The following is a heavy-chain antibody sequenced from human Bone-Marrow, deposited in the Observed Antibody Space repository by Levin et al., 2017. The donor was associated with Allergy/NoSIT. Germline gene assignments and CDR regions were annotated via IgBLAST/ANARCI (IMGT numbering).Heavy chain of an antibody. V-gene: IGHV3-23*01. CDR1: GFSFSSYG. CDR2: ISDDGGAT. CDR3: AKTIGSSNTFFDY. Sequence: HAGGSLRLSCAASGFSFSSYGMSWVRQAPGEGLKMISAISDDGGATYYVDSVKGRFTISRDTSRNTLYLQMTSLRAEDTALYYCAKTIGSSNTFFDYWGQGTLVTVSS. D-gene: IGHD2/OR15-2a*01. J-gene: IGHJ4*02.